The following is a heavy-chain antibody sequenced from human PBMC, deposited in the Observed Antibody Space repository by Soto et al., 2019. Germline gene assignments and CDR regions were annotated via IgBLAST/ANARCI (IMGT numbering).Heavy chain of an antibody. CDR2: ISSRNNDM. D-gene: IGHD5-12*01. Sequence: EVQLVESGGGLVKPGGSLRLSCAASGFTFSSYSMNWVRQAPGKGLEWVSTISSRNNDMYYVDSVKGRFTISRDNARNSVYLQMNSLRADDTAVYYWARDVNGGFSGAWGQGTLVTVSS. V-gene: IGHV3-21*01. CDR3: ARDVNGGFSGA. CDR1: GFTFSSYS. J-gene: IGHJ5*02.